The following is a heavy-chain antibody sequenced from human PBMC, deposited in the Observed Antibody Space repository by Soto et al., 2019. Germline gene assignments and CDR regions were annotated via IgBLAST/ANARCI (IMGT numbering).Heavy chain of an antibody. CDR1: GESFGGFY. V-gene: IGHV4-34*01. CDR3: VHSPNVAVDH. D-gene: IGHD2-15*01. J-gene: IGHJ4*01. Sequence: PSESMSLTCVVYGESFGGFYWSWVRQSPGKGLEWIGEISQTETTAYSPSLKSRVSISADTSKKQFSLTLTSVTAADTAVYYCVHSPNVAVDHWGQGTLVTVSS. CDR2: ISQTETT.